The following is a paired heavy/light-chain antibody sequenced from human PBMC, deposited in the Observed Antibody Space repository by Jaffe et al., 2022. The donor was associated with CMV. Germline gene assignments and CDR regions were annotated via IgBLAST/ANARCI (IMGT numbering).Light chain of an antibody. CDR2: LGS. CDR3: MQALQTRT. Sequence: IVMTQSPLSLPVTPGEPASISCRSSQSLLHSNGYNYLDWYLQKPGQSPQLLIYLGSNRASGVPDRFSGSGSGTDFTLKISRVEAEDVGVYYCMQALQTRTFGQGTKLEIK. CDR1: QSLLHSNGYNY. J-gene: IGKJ2*01. V-gene: IGKV2-28*01.
Heavy chain of an antibody. Sequence: EVQLVESGGGLVQPGGSLRLSCSASGFTFSTYPMHWVRQAPGKGLEFVSAISSNGDATFYADSAKGRFTVSRDNSRNTLFLQMNSLRAEDTAVYYCVKDRSLPRDYFDQWGQGTLVTVSS. CDR1: GFTFSTYP. CDR2: ISSNGDAT. J-gene: IGHJ4*02. V-gene: IGHV3-64D*08. CDR3: VKDRSLPRDYFDQ.